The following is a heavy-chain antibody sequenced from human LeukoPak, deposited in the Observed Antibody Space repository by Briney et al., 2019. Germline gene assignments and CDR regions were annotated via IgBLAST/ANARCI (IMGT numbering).Heavy chain of an antibody. D-gene: IGHD2-2*01. J-gene: IGHJ3*02. Sequence: GGSLRLSCAASGFTFSSYSMNWVRQAPGKGLEWVSYIGSSSSTIYYADSVKGRFTISRDNAKNSLYLQMNSLRAEDTAVYYCARDRRVPAAIHAFDIWGQGTMVTVSS. V-gene: IGHV3-48*04. CDR3: ARDRRVPAAIHAFDI. CDR2: IGSSSSTI. CDR1: GFTFSSYS.